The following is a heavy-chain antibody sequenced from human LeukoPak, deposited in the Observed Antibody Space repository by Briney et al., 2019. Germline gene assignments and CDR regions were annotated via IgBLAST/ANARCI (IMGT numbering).Heavy chain of an antibody. CDR3: ARVVVVPAARADGYYYGMDV. V-gene: IGHV1-69*13. CDR1: GGTFSSYA. CDR2: IIPIFGTA. Sequence: SVKVSCKASGGTFSSYAISWVRQAPGQGLEWMGGIIPIFGTANYAQKFQGRVTITADESTSTAYMELSSLRSEDTAVYYCARVVVVPAARADGYYYGMDVWGQGPTVTVSS. D-gene: IGHD2-2*01. J-gene: IGHJ6*02.